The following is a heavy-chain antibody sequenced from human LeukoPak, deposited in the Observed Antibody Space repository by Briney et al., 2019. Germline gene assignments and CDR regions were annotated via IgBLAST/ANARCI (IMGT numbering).Heavy chain of an antibody. CDR1: GGSISSYY. CDR2: IYYSGST. D-gene: IGHD5-24*01. Sequence: SETLSLTCTVSGGSISSYYWSWIRQPPGKGLEWIGYIYYSGSTNYNPSLKSRVTISVDTSKNQFSLKLSSVTAADTAVYYCARLGDVEMATMPNRAVYAFDIWGQGTMVTVSS. CDR3: ARLGDVEMATMPNRAVYAFDI. V-gene: IGHV4-59*08. J-gene: IGHJ3*02.